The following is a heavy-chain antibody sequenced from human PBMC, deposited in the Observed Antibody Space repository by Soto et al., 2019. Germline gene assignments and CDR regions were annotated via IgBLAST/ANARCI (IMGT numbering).Heavy chain of an antibody. D-gene: IGHD6-6*01. J-gene: IGHJ4*02. CDR2: IYPDDSDT. CDR3: AFLSFIAASAGVFYF. CDR1: GYNFANYW. Sequence: GESLKISCKGSGYNFANYWIGWVRQMPGKGLEWMGIIYPDDSDTRYSPSFQGQVTISADKSINTAYLQWSSLKASDTAMYYCAFLSFIAASAGVFYFCGQGTLVTVYS. V-gene: IGHV5-51*01.